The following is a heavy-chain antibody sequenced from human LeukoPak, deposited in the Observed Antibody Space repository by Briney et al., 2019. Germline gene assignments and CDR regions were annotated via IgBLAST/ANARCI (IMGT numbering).Heavy chain of an antibody. J-gene: IGHJ4*02. CDR2: MNPNSGNT. Sequence: ASVKVFCKASGYTFTSYDINWVRQATGQGLEWMGWMNPNSGNTGYAQKFQGRVTMTRNTSISTAHMELSSLRSEDTAVYYCARGLKITTGDYDFWSGYYRAYPYYFDYWGQGTLVTVSS. CDR3: ARGLKITTGDYDFWSGYYRAYPYYFDY. CDR1: GYTFTSYD. V-gene: IGHV1-8*01. D-gene: IGHD3-3*01.